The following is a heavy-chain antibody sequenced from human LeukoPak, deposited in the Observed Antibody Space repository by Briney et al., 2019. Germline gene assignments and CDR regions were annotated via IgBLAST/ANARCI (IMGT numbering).Heavy chain of an antibody. Sequence: SVKVSCKASGGTFSSYAISWVRQAPGQGLEWMGGTIPIFGTANYAQKFQGRVTITADESTSIPYMELSSLRSEDTAVYYCARGRHYYGSGSYVPPYYYYMDVWGKGTTVTISS. V-gene: IGHV1-69*13. CDR3: ARGRHYYGSGSYVPPYYYYMDV. CDR1: GGTFSSYA. CDR2: TIPIFGTA. D-gene: IGHD3-10*01. J-gene: IGHJ6*03.